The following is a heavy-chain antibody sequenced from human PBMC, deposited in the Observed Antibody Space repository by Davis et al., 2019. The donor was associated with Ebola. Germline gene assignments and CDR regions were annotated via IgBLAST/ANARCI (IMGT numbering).Heavy chain of an antibody. CDR2: ISYDGSNK. CDR3: AKPGATSQYDY. Sequence: GESLKISCAASGFTFSNAWMSWVRQAPGKGLEWVAVISYDGSNKYYADSVKGRFTISRDNSKNTLYLQMNSLRAEDTAVYYCAKPGATSQYDYWDQGTLVTVSS. CDR1: GFTFSNAW. D-gene: IGHD7-27*01. J-gene: IGHJ4*02. V-gene: IGHV3-30*18.